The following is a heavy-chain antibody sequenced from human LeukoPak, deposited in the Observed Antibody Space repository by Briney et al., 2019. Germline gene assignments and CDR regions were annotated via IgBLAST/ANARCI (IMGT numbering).Heavy chain of an antibody. J-gene: IGHJ4*02. V-gene: IGHV3-23*01. CDR3: ARASWVSSTDAVR. CDR2: IRGNVET. D-gene: IGHD3-16*01. CDR1: GLSFTNFA. Sequence: GGSLRLSCAASGLSFTNFAMSWVRQGPARGLEWVSSIRGNVETFYADSVKGRFPLSSDSSRNTVYFQLNNLRVEDTAIYYCARASWVSSTDAVRWGQGTLVTVSS.